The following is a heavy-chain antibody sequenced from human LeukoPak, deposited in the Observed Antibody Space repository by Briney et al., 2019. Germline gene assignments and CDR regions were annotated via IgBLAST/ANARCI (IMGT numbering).Heavy chain of an antibody. CDR1: GYSISSGYY. Sequence: PSETLSLTCTVSGYSISSGYYWGWIRQPPGKGLEWIGSIYHSGSTYYNPSLKSRVTISVDTSKNQFSLKLSSVTAADTAVYYCASDSSRQLVPYAFDIWGQGTMVTVSS. CDR3: ASDSSRQLVPYAFDI. V-gene: IGHV4-38-2*02. J-gene: IGHJ3*02. D-gene: IGHD6-13*01. CDR2: IYHSGST.